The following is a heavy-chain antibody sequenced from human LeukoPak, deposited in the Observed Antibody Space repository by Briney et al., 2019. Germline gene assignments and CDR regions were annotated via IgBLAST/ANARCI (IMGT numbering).Heavy chain of an antibody. CDR3: AKEFDYYDSSGPRD. D-gene: IGHD3-22*01. CDR1: GFTFSSYG. J-gene: IGHJ3*01. Sequence: GGSLRLSCAASGFTFSSYGMHWVRQAPGKGLEWVAFIRYDGSNKYYADSVKGRFTISRDNSKNTLYLQMNSLRAEDTAVYYCAKEFDYYDSSGPRDWGQGSMVTVSS. CDR2: IRYDGSNK. V-gene: IGHV3-30*02.